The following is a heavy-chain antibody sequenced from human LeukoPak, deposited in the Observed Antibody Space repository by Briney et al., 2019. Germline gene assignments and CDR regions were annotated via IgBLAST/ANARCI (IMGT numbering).Heavy chain of an antibody. D-gene: IGHD5-12*01. CDR1: GFTLSSYS. J-gene: IGHJ4*02. V-gene: IGHV3-21*01. CDR3: AREGVRGYSGY. CDR2: ISSSSSYI. Sequence: PGGSLRLSCAASGFTLSSYSMNWVRQAPGKGLEWVSSISSSSSYIYYADSVKGRFTISRDNAKNSLYLQMNSLRTEDTAVYYCAREGVRGYSGYWGQGTLVTVSS.